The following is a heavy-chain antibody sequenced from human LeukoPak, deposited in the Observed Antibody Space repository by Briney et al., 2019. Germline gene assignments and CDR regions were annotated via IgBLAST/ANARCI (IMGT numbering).Heavy chain of an antibody. CDR2: ISSSGSYI. Sequence: GGSLRLSCAASGFTFSDYYMSWIRQAPGKGLEWVSYISSSGSYIYYADSVKGRFTISRDNARNSLYLHMNSLRAEDTAVYYCARDLGGYSYGSHFDYWGQGTLVTVSS. J-gene: IGHJ4*02. D-gene: IGHD5-18*01. V-gene: IGHV3-11*04. CDR1: GFTFSDYY. CDR3: ARDLGGYSYGSHFDY.